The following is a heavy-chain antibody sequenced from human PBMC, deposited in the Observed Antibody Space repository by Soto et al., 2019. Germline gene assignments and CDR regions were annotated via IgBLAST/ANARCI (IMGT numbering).Heavy chain of an antibody. V-gene: IGHV3-23*01. CDR1: GFTFSSYA. CDR2: ISGSGGST. D-gene: IGHD7-27*01. Sequence: TGGSLRLSCAASGFTFSSYAMSWVRQAPGKGLEWVSAISGSGGSTYYADSVKGRFTISRDNSKNTLYLQMNSLRAEDTAVYYCATTLTKDDAFDIWGQGTMVTVSS. CDR3: ATTLTKDDAFDI. J-gene: IGHJ3*02.